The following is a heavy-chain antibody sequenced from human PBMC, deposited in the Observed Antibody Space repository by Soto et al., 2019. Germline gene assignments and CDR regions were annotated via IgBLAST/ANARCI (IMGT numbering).Heavy chain of an antibody. V-gene: IGHV4-59*08. CDR2: IYYSGST. J-gene: IGHJ4*02. Sequence: SETLSLTCTVSGGSISSYYWSWIRQPPGKGLEWIGYIYYSGSTNYNPSLKSRVTISVDTAKNQFSLKVSSVTAADTAVYYCASFHSSGYYYDYYFDYWGQGTLVTVSS. CDR3: ASFHSSGYYYDYYFDY. D-gene: IGHD3-22*01. CDR1: GGSISSYY.